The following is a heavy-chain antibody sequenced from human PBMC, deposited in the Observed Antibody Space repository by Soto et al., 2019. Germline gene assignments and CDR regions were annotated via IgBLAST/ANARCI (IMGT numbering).Heavy chain of an antibody. V-gene: IGHV3-11*01. CDR1: GFTFSDYY. CDR3: ARDLGYYDSSGYFDY. J-gene: IGHJ4*02. Sequence: PGGSLRLSCAASGFTFSDYYMSWIRQAPGKGLEWVSYISSSDTIISYADSVEGRFTISRDNAKNSLYLQMNSLRAEDTAVYYCARDLGYYDSSGYFDYWGQGTLVTVSS. D-gene: IGHD3-22*01. CDR2: ISSSDTII.